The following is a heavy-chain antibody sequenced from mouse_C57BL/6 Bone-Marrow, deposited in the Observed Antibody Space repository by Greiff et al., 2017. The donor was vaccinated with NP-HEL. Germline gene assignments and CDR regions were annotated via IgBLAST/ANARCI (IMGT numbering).Heavy chain of an antibody. CDR3: ARERPITTVERGYFDV. J-gene: IGHJ1*03. V-gene: IGHV1-81*01. CDR1: GYTFTSYG. CDR2: IYPRSGNT. Sequence: QVQLQQSGAELARPGASVKLSCKASGYTFTSYGISWVKQRTGQGLEWIGEIYPRSGNTYYNEKFKGKATLTADKSSSTAYMELRSLTSEDSAVYFCARERPITTVERGYFDVWGTGTTVTVSS. D-gene: IGHD1-1*01.